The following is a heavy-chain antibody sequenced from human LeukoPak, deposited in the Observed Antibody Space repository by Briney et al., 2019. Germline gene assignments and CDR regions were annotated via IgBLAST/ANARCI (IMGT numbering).Heavy chain of an antibody. CDR1: GYSISTYH. V-gene: IGHV4-59*01. Sequence: SETLSLTCSVSGYSISTYHWNWIRQPPGKGLEWIGYMQSTGNSNYYPSLMSRVSMSVETSKNQIVMNLSSVTAADTAVYYCARDKRHSYGRYFDHWGQGLLVTVSS. D-gene: IGHD5-18*01. CDR3: ARDKRHSYGRYFDH. J-gene: IGHJ4*02. CDR2: MQSTGNS.